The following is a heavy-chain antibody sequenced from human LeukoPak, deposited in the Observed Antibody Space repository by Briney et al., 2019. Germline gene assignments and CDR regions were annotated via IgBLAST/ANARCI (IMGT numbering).Heavy chain of an antibody. CDR1: GASISTYY. CDR2: CHYSGST. Sequence: SETLSLTCTVSGASISTYYWSWIRQPPGRGLEWIGYCHYSGSTSYNPSLKSRLMISVDTSKNQFSLKPSSVTAADTAVYYCARGFYDSSACSNPFDNWGPGSLVTVSS. J-gene: IGHJ4*02. V-gene: IGHV4-59*08. CDR3: ARGFYDSSACSNPFDN. D-gene: IGHD3-22*01.